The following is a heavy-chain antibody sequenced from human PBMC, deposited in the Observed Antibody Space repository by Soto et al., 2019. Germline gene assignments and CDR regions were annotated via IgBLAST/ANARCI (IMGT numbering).Heavy chain of an antibody. CDR3: AMEGSGPGWT. V-gene: IGHV3-72*01. CDR2: TRNKPNSYTT. J-gene: IGHJ5*02. CDR1: GFTFSDHY. Sequence: EVQLVESGGGLVQPGGSLRLSCAASGFTFSDHYMDWVRQAPGKGLEWVGRTRNKPNSYTTEYAASVRCRFTISSDDSKKSLYLQMNSLKTEDTAVYYCAMEGSGPGWTWGQGTLVTVSS. D-gene: IGHD3-10*01.